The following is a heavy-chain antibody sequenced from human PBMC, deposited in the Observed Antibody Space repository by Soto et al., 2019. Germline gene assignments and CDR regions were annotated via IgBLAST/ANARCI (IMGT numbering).Heavy chain of an antibody. J-gene: IGHJ6*03. CDR2: TYYRSRWYN. CDR3: AGTTSHQWYYMDV. Sequence: QTLSLTCAISGDSVSSNSAAWNWIRQSTSRSLERLGRTYYRSRWYNDYAVSVRSRITVNPDTSKNQFSLQLTSVTPEDTAVYYCAGTTSHQWYYMDVWGKGTTVTVSS. D-gene: IGHD1-7*01. CDR1: GDSVSSNSAA. V-gene: IGHV6-1*01.